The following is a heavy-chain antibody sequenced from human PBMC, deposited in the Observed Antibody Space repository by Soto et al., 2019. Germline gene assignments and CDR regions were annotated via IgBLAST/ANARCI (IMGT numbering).Heavy chain of an antibody. J-gene: IGHJ6*02. D-gene: IGHD3-3*01. Sequence: GGSLRLSCAASGFTFSSYWMHWVRQAPGKGLVWVSRINSDGSSTSYADSVKGRFTISRDNAKNTLYLQMNSLSAEDTAVYYCARDQITIFGVVSLYYYYGMDVWGQGTTVTVSS. V-gene: IGHV3-74*01. CDR1: GFTFSSYW. CDR2: INSDGSST. CDR3: ARDQITIFGVVSLYYYYGMDV.